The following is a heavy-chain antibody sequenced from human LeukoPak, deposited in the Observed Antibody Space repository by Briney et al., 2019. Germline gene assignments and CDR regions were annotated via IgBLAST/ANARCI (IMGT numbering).Heavy chain of an antibody. CDR2: INPNSGGT. D-gene: IGHD6-13*01. J-gene: IGHJ5*02. Sequence: VASVKVSCKASGGTFSSYAISWVRQAPGQGLEWMGWINPNSGGTNYAQKFQGRVTMTRDTSISTAYMELSRLRSDDTAVYYCARARDKRAAGNNWFDPWGQGTLVTVSS. V-gene: IGHV1-2*02. CDR1: GGTFSSYA. CDR3: ARARDKRAAGNNWFDP.